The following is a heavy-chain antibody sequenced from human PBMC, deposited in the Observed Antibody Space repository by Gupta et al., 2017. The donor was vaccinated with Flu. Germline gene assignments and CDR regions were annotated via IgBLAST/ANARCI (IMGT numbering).Heavy chain of an antibody. CDR2: ISGLTATT. Sequence: EVQLLESGGGLVQPGGSLRLSCAASGFTFGSHAMAWVRQAPGKGLEWVSSISGLTATTYYADSVKGRFTISRDYSKNTVYLQMSRLRADDAAVYYCARFSLGDGYSYRELDYWCQGTLVTVSS. CDR1: GFTFGSHA. D-gene: IGHD5-24*01. V-gene: IGHV3-23*01. J-gene: IGHJ4*02. CDR3: ARFSLGDGYSYRELDY.